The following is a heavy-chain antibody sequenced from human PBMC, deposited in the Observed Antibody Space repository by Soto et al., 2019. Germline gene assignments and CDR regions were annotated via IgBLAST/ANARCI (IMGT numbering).Heavy chain of an antibody. V-gene: IGHV3-23*01. CDR2: IIGSGGST. Sequence: EVQLLESGGGLIQPGGSLRLSCAAAGFTFSSHAMSWVRQAPGKGLEWVSGIIGSGGSTSYADSVKGRFTISRDNFRNMMYLQMNSLRADDTAVYYCAKSITFGGEGKSDYWGQGTLVTVSS. CDR3: AKSITFGGEGKSDY. J-gene: IGHJ4*02. CDR1: GFTFSSHA. D-gene: IGHD3-16*01.